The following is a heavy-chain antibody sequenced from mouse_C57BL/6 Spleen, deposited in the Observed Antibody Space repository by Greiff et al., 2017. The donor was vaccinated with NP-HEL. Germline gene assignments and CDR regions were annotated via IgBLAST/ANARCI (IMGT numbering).Heavy chain of an antibody. Sequence: VQLQQSGAELVRPGASVTLSCKASGYTFTDYEMHWVKQTPVHGLEWIGAIDPETGGTAYNQKFKGKAILTADKSSSTAYMELRSLTSEDSAVYYCTREGITTGGAMDYWGQGTSVTVSS. D-gene: IGHD1-1*01. V-gene: IGHV1-15*01. CDR3: TREGITTGGAMDY. J-gene: IGHJ4*01. CDR2: IDPETGGT. CDR1: GYTFTDYE.